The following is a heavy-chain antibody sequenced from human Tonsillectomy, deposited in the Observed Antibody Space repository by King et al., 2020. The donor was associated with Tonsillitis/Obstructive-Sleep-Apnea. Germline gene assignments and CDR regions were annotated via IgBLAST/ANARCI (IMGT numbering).Heavy chain of an antibody. J-gene: IGHJ3*01. CDR3: ASRPYYDSSSYVDAFDF. D-gene: IGHD3-22*01. CDR2: IYSGGST. Sequence: VQLVESGGGLIQPGGSLRLSCAASGFTVSSNYMSWVRQAPGKGLEWVAVIYSGGSTYYADSVKGRFTISRDNSKNTLYLQMNSLRAEDTAMYYCASRPYYDSSSYVDAFDFLGQGTMVTVSS. CDR1: GFTVSSNY. V-gene: IGHV3-53*01.